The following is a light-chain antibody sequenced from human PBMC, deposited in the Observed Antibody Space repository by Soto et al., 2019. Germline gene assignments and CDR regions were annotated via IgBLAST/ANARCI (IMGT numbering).Light chain of an antibody. J-gene: IGKJ5*01. CDR1: QSISSY. CDR2: AAS. V-gene: IGKV1-39*01. CDR3: QQSYSTRIT. Sequence: DITMTQSPSSLSASVGAXVPITCRASQSISSYLNWYQQKPGKAPKLLIYAASSLQSGVPSRFSGSRSGTDFTLTISSLQPEDVATYYCQQSYSTRITLGQGTRLEIK.